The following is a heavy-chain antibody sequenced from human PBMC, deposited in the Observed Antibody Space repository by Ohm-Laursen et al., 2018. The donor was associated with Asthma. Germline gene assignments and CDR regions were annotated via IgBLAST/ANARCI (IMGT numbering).Heavy chain of an antibody. Sequence: SLRLSCAASGFTFSSYAMSWVRQAPGKGLEWVSAISGSGGSTYYADSVKGRFTISRDNSKNTLYLQMNSLRAEDTAVYYCAIPALDIVVVVAATRGDDAFDIWGQGTMVTVSS. D-gene: IGHD2-15*01. CDR2: ISGSGGST. V-gene: IGHV3-23*01. J-gene: IGHJ3*02. CDR3: AIPALDIVVVVAATRGDDAFDI. CDR1: GFTFSSYA.